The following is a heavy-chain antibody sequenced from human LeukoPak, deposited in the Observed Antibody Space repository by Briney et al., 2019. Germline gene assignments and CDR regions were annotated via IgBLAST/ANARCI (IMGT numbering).Heavy chain of an antibody. D-gene: IGHD4-23*01. CDR1: GGSISSYY. CDR2: IYYSGST. Sequence: SETLSLTCTVSGGSISSYYWSWIRQPPGKGLEWIGYIYYSGSTNYNPSLKSRVTISVDTPKNQFSLKLSSVTAADTAVYYCAREVGGDSDAFDIWGQGTMVTVSS. CDR3: AREVGGDSDAFDI. J-gene: IGHJ3*02. V-gene: IGHV4-59*01.